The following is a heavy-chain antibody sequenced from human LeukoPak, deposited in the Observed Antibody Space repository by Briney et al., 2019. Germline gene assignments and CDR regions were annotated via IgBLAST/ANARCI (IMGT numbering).Heavy chain of an antibody. D-gene: IGHD3-10*01. Sequence: SGTLSLTCAVSGGSISSSNWWSWVRQPPGKGLEWIGEIYRSGSTNYNPSLKSRVTISVDKSKNQFSLKLSSVTAADTAVYYCAREGVGGSGMLNWFDPWGQGTLVTVSS. V-gene: IGHV4-4*02. J-gene: IGHJ5*02. CDR2: IYRSGST. CDR3: AREGVGGSGMLNWFDP. CDR1: GGSISSSNW.